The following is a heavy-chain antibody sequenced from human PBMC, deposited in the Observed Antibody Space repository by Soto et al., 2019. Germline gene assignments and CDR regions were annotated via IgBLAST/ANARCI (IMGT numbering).Heavy chain of an antibody. Sequence: PSQTLSLTCVISGDSVSSNSAAWNWIRQSPSRGLEWLGRTYYRSKWYNDYAVSVKSRITINPDTSKNQFSLQLNSVTPEDTAVYYCARASITIFGVVLHFDYWRQGTLVTVSS. CDR3: ARASITIFGVVLHFDY. D-gene: IGHD3-3*01. CDR2: TYYRSKWYN. CDR1: GDSVSSNSAA. J-gene: IGHJ4*02. V-gene: IGHV6-1*01.